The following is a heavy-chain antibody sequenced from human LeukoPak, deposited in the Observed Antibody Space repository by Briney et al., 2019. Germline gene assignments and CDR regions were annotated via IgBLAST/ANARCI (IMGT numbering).Heavy chain of an antibody. J-gene: IGHJ6*03. V-gene: IGHV3-48*03. CDR2: ISSSGSTI. Sequence: GGSLRLSCAASGFTFSSYEMNWVRQAPGKGLEWVSYISSSGSTIYYADSVKGRFTISRDNAKNSLYLQMNSLRAEDTAVYYCAREAGAGSYWATYYYYYYYMDVWGKGTTVTISS. CDR1: GFTFSSYE. CDR3: AREAGAGSYWATYYYYYYYMDV. D-gene: IGHD3-10*01.